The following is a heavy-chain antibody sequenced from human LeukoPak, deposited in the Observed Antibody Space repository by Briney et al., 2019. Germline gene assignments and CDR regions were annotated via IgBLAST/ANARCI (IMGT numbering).Heavy chain of an antibody. Sequence: SETLSLTCAVYGGSFSGYYWSWIRQPPGKGLEWIGEINHSGSTNYNPSLKSRVTISVDTSKNQFSLKLSSVTAADTAVYYCARTGYCSGGSCYSGGFDYWGQGTLVTVSS. CDR2: INHSGST. CDR1: GGSFSGYY. J-gene: IGHJ4*02. V-gene: IGHV4-34*01. CDR3: ARTGYCSGGSCYSGGFDY. D-gene: IGHD2-15*01.